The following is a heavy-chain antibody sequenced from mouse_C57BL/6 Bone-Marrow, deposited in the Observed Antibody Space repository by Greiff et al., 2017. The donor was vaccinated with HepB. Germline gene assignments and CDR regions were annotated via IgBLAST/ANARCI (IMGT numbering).Heavy chain of an antibody. CDR3: ASWHYYGSSYPFFYYFDY. V-gene: IGHV1-9*01. CDR1: GYKFTGYW. Sequence: QVHVKQSGAELMKPGASVKLSCKATGYKFTGYWIEWVKQRPGHGLEWIGEILPGSGSTNYNEKFKGKATFTADTSSNTAYMQLSSLTTEDSAIYYCASWHYYGSSYPFFYYFDYWGQGTTLTVSS. J-gene: IGHJ2*01. D-gene: IGHD1-1*01. CDR2: ILPGSGST.